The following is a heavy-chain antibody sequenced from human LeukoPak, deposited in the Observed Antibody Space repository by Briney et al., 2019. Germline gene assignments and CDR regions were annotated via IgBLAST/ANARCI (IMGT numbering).Heavy chain of an antibody. CDR3: ARGPFCSSTSCYRAFGY. V-gene: IGHV4-34*01. D-gene: IGHD2-2*02. CDR2: INHSGST. J-gene: IGHJ4*02. CDR1: GGSFSGYY. Sequence: PSETLSLTCAVYGGSFSGYYWSWIRQPPGKGLEWIGEINHSGSTNYNPSLESRVTISVDTSKNQFSLKLTSVTAADTAMYYCARGPFCSSTSCYRAFGYWGQGTLVTVSS.